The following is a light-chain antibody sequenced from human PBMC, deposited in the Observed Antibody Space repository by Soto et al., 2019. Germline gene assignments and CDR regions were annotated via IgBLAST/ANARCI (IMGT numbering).Light chain of an antibody. J-gene: IGKJ1*01. V-gene: IGKV3-15*01. CDR2: ATS. Sequence: EILMTQSPATLSVSPGDSATLSCRASRSVDTDLAWYQQKPGQAPRLLVFATSARATGVPDRFMGSRSGTDFTLTISSLQPEDSATYYCHQYYNRPPWTFGQGTKVEI. CDR3: HQYYNRPPWT. CDR1: RSVDTD.